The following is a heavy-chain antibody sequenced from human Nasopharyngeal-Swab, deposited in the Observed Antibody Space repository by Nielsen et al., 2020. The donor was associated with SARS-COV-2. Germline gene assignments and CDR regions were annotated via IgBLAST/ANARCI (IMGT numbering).Heavy chain of an antibody. Sequence: SETLSLTCTVSGGSISSSSYYWAWIRQPPGKGLEWIGSIYYSGTTYYNPSFKSRVTISVDTSKNQFSLKLSSVTAADTTVYYCARRTTYSSSSSFDYWGHGTLVTVSS. CDR2: IYYSGTT. J-gene: IGHJ4*01. CDR3: ARRTTYSSSSSFDY. CDR1: GGSISSSSYY. D-gene: IGHD6-6*01. V-gene: IGHV4-39*01.